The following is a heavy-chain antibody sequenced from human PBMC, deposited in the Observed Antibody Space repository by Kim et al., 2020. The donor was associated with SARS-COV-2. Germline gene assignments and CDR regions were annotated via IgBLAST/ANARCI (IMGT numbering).Heavy chain of an antibody. V-gene: IGHV1-24*01. D-gene: IGHD3-22*01. CDR1: GYTLTELS. CDR2: FDPEDGET. J-gene: IGHJ4*02. Sequence: ASVKVSCKVSGYTLTELSMHWVRQAPGKGLEWMGGFDPEDGETIYAQKFQGRVTMTEDTSTDTAHMELSSLRSEDTAVHYCATEYSYDSSGPPFYLGQGTLVTVSS. CDR3: ATEYSYDSSGPPFY.